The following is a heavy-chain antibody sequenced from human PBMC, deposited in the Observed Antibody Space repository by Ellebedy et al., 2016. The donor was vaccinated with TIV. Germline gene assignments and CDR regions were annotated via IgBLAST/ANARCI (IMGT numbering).Heavy chain of an antibody. CDR2: IKQDGSQQ. D-gene: IGHD5-12*01. Sequence: GESLKISCAASGFIFSTYWMSWVRQAPGKGLEWVANIKQDGSQQYYVDSVKGRFTISRDNAKNSLYLQMNSLRAEDTAVYYCARGYSGSFDYWGQGTLVTVSS. J-gene: IGHJ4*02. V-gene: IGHV3-7*03. CDR3: ARGYSGSFDY. CDR1: GFIFSTYW.